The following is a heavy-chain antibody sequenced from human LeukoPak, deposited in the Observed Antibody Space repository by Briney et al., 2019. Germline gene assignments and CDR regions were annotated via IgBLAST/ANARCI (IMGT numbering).Heavy chain of an antibody. CDR2: ICPYNGNT. J-gene: IGHJ5*02. V-gene: IGHV1-18*01. CDR3: ARGGQQQPGQFDP. Sequence: SVTVSCKGSVCTYTNYGISWVGQPPAQGLEWMGWICPYNGNTNYAQKLQGRVTMTTDTSTNTAYMELKSLRADDAAVYYCARGGQQQPGQFDPWGQGTLVTVSS. D-gene: IGHD6-13*01. CDR1: VCTYTNYG.